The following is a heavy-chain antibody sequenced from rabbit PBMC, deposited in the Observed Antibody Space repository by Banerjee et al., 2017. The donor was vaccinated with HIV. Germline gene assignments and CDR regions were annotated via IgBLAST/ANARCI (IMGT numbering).Heavy chain of an antibody. CDR3: ARDIRDYGYAAYGHGVYL. D-gene: IGHD6-1*01. CDR2: IYAGSSGST. CDR1: GFDLSSSYY. V-gene: IGHV1S40*01. J-gene: IGHJ4*01. Sequence: QSLEESGGGLVKPEGSLTLTCKASGFDLSSSYYMCWVRQAPGKGLEWIACIYAGSSGSTYYASWAKGRFTISKTSSTTVTLQMTSLTAADTATYFCARDIRDYGYAAYGHGVYLWGPGTLVTVS.